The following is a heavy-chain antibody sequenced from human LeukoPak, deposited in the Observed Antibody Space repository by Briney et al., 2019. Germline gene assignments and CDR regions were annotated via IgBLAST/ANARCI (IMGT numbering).Heavy chain of an antibody. J-gene: IGHJ4*02. CDR1: GGSISTSSYY. V-gene: IGHV4-61*05. Sequence: KPSETLSLTCTVSGGSISTSSYYWGWIRQPPGKGLEWIGYIYYSGSTNYNPSLKSRVTISVDTSKNQFSLKLSSVTAADTAVYYCARATVVTLLFDYWGQGTLVTVSS. D-gene: IGHD4-23*01. CDR2: IYYSGST. CDR3: ARATVVTLLFDY.